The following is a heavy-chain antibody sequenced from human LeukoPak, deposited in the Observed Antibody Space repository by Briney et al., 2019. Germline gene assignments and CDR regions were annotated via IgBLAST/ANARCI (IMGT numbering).Heavy chain of an antibody. CDR1: GFTFSSYA. CDR3: AKPHWNYQADWFDP. J-gene: IGHJ5*02. D-gene: IGHD1-7*01. CDR2: ISGSSGNT. Sequence: GGSLRISFAAPGFTFSSYAMTLVRQAPGKGLEWVSSISGSSGNTNYADSVKGRFTISRDNSKNTLYLQMNSLRAEDTAVYYCAKPHWNYQADWFDPWGQGTLVTVSS. V-gene: IGHV3-23*01.